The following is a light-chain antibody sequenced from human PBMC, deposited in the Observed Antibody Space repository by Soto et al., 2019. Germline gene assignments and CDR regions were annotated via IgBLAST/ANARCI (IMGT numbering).Light chain of an antibody. V-gene: IGKV1-39*01. Sequence: IQMTQSPSSLSASVGDRVTVTCRASQSINIYLNWYQQKPGKAPTLLIYGASSLQSGVPSRFSSGGSRTDCTRTISSLPPEDFATYYCQQSYRSPYTFGQGTKLEIK. CDR2: GAS. CDR3: QQSYRSPYT. CDR1: QSINIY. J-gene: IGKJ2*01.